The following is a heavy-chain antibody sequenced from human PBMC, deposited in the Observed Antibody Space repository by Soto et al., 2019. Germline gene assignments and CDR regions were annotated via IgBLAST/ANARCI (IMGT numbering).Heavy chain of an antibody. CDR2: INPFDGSR. CDR1: GYIFTSYY. J-gene: IGHJ4*02. D-gene: IGHD3-10*01. CDR3: SRVDPGETSPFDH. V-gene: IGHV1-46*03. Sequence: ASVKVSCKASGYIFTSYYIHWVRQAPGQGLEWMGWINPFDGSRMFAQSFQGRVTMTRDTSTSTVYMEVSSLRSEDTAVYYCSRVDPGETSPFDHWGRGTLVTV.